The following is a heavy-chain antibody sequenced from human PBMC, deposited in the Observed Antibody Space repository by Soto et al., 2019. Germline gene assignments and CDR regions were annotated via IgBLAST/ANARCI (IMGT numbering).Heavy chain of an antibody. Sequence: QVQLVQSGGEVRKPGASLEIACQASGYSFISHYINWVRQAPGKSFEWLGMVNPRTGSPSYARKFVGRLSMTRDTSTGTVHMTLNSLTSEDTAIYYCAREGDPVTVLDYWGEGTVVSVSS. V-gene: IGHV1-46*01. CDR1: GYSFISHY. CDR2: VNPRTGSP. CDR3: AREGDPVTVLDY. J-gene: IGHJ4*02. D-gene: IGHD4-17*01.